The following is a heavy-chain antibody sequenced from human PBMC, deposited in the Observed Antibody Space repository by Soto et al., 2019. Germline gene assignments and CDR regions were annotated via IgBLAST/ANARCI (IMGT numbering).Heavy chain of an antibody. CDR3: ASRGYSGYDFAY. CDR2: ISSNGGST. J-gene: IGHJ4*02. CDR1: GFTFSSYA. V-gene: IGHV3-64*01. Sequence: EVQLVESGGGLVQPGGSLRLSCAASGFTFSSYAMHWVRQAPGKGLEYVSDISSNGGSTYYANSVKGRFTISRDNSQETMHIKMGSRRAEDMARNYWASRGYSGYDFAYWGQGTLVTVSS. D-gene: IGHD5-12*01.